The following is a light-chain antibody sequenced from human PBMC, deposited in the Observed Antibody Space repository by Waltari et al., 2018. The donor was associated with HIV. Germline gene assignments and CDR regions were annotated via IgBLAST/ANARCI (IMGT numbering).Light chain of an antibody. CDR1: KLGDKY. V-gene: IGLV3-1*01. J-gene: IGLJ2*01. CDR2: EDV. Sequence: SYELTQPPSVSVSPGQTAIITCSGDKLGDKYASWYQQRPGQSPVLVIYEDVKRPSGIHERFSGSNSGNTATLTISGTQARDESDYYCQAWDSHNVIFGGGTKLTVL. CDR3: QAWDSHNVI.